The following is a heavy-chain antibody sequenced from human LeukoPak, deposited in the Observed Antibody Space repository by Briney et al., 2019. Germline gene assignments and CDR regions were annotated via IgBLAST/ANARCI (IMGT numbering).Heavy chain of an antibody. CDR3: ARWRYSDSSGSHYFDY. Sequence: PGGSLRLSCAASGFTVSSNYMNWVRQAPGKGLEWVSVIYSGGSTYYAYSVKGRFTISRDNSKNTLYLQMNSLRAEDTAVYYCARWRYSDSSGSHYFDYWGQGTLVTVSS. D-gene: IGHD3-22*01. CDR2: IYSGGST. CDR1: GFTVSSNY. V-gene: IGHV3-53*01. J-gene: IGHJ4*02.